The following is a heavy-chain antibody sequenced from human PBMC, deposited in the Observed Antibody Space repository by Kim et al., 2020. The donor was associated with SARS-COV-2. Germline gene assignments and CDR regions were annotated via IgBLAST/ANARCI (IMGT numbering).Heavy chain of an antibody. D-gene: IGHD6-19*01. J-gene: IGHJ4*02. CDR2: INHSGST. CDR3: ARLSAVAGIGDY. CDR1: GGSFSGYY. Sequence: SETLSLTCAVYGGSFSGYYWSWIRQPPGKGLEWIGEINHSGSTNYNPSLKSRVSISVDTSKNQFSLKLSSVTAADTAVYYCARLSAVAGIGDYWGQGTLVTVSS. V-gene: IGHV4-34*01.